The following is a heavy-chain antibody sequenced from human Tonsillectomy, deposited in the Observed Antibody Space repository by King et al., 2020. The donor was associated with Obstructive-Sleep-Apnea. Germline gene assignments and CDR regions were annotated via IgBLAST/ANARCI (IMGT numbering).Heavy chain of an antibody. CDR2: ISYDGSNK. CDR1: GFTFSSYA. CDR3: ARDASYYYDSSGFDY. V-gene: IGHV3-30*04. Sequence: VQLVESGGGVVQPGRSLRLSCAASGFTFSSYAMHWVRQAPGKGLEWVAVISYDGSNKYYADSVKGRFTISRDNSKNTLYMQMNSLRAEDTAVYYCARDASYYYDSSGFDYWGQRTLVTVSS. D-gene: IGHD3-22*01. J-gene: IGHJ4*02.